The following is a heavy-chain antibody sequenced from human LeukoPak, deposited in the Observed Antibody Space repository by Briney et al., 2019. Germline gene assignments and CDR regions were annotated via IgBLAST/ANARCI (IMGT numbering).Heavy chain of an antibody. Sequence: YPSETLSLTCAVYGGSFSGYYWSWIRQPPGKGLEWIGEINHSGSTNYNPSLKSRVTISVDTSKNQFSLKLSSVTAADTAVYYCARGRGSTGYYDFWGSRPPPCYFDYWGQGTLVTVSS. D-gene: IGHD3-3*01. V-gene: IGHV4-34*01. J-gene: IGHJ4*02. CDR2: INHSGST. CDR1: GGSFSGYY. CDR3: ARGRGSTGYYDFWGSRPPPCYFDY.